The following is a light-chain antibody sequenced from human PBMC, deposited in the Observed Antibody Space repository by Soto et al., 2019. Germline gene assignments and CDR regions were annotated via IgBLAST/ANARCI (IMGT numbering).Light chain of an antibody. CDR2: YDH. Sequence: SYELTQPPSVSVAPGKTARITCGGNNIGSKSVHCYQQKPGQPPVLVIYYDHDQPSGIPERFSGSHSVSTAAPTISRVEAGDEAHHYCQVWDSSSDHVVFGGGTQLTVL. CDR1: NIGSKS. V-gene: IGLV3-21*04. CDR3: QVWDSSSDHVV. J-gene: IGLJ2*01.